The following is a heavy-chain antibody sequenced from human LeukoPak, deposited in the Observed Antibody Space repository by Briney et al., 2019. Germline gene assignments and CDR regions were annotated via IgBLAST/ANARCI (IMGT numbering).Heavy chain of an antibody. CDR2: IYHSGST. Sequence: PSETLSLTCTVSGYSISSGYYWGWIRQPPGKGLVWIGSIYHSGSTYYNPSLKSRVTISVDTSKNQFSLKLSSVTAADTAVYYCARALGGAAAGKSGHWFDPWGQGTLVTVSS. CDR3: ARALGGAAAGKSGHWFDP. J-gene: IGHJ5*02. D-gene: IGHD6-13*01. CDR1: GYSISSGYY. V-gene: IGHV4-38-2*02.